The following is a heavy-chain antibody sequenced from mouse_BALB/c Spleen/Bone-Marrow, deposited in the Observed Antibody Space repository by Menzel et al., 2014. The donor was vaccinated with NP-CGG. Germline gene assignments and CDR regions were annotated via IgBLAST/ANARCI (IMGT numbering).Heavy chain of an antibody. CDR1: GISFSTYG. J-gene: IGHJ3*01. CDR2: ISSGDSYT. D-gene: IGHD1-1*01. V-gene: IGHV5-6*02. Sequence: DVMLVESGGDLVKPGGSLKLSCAASGISFSTYGMSWVRQTPDKRLEWVATISSGDSYTYYPDSVKGRFTISRDNAKNALFLHMSSLKSDDTAMYYCAFIATVAYWGQGTLFTVSA. CDR3: AFIATVAY.